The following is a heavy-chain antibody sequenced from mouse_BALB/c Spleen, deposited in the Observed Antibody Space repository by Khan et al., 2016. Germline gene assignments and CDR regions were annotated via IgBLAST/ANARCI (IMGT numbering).Heavy chain of an antibody. CDR1: GFTFSSYA. CDR3: TRDGTVPGFAY. V-gene: IGHV5-6-4*01. CDR2: ISSGGTYT. Sequence: EVELVESGGGLVKPGGSLKLSCAASGFTFSSYAMSWVRQTPEKRLEWVATISSGGTYTYYPDSVKGRFTISRDNAKNTLYLQRSSRRSEDTAMYYCTRDGTVPGFAYWGQGTLVTVSA. D-gene: IGHD1-1*01. J-gene: IGHJ3*01.